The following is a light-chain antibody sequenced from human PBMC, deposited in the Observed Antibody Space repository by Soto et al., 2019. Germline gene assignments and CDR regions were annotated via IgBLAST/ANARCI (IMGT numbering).Light chain of an antibody. J-gene: IGLJ2*01. CDR2: DVS. V-gene: IGLV2-14*01. CDR1: SSDVGGYDS. CDR3: NSYTCSSTLDVV. Sequence: QSALTQPASVSGSPGQSITISCTGTSSDVGGYDSVSWYQQHPGKAPKLMIYDVSNRPSGVSNRFSGSKSGNTASLTISGLQAEDEADYYCNSYTCSSTLDVVCGGGTKLTVL.